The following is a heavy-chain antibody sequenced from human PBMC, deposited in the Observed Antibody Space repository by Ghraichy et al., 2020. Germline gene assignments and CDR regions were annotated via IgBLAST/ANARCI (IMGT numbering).Heavy chain of an antibody. CDR2: IYYSGST. J-gene: IGHJ4*02. CDR1: GGSITSSSYY. CDR3: ARTSGNLQWLVLNY. D-gene: IGHD6-19*01. Sequence: SQTLSLTCTVSGGSITSSSYYWGWIRQPPGKGLEWIGSIYYSGSTYYNPSLKSRVTISVDTSKNQFSLKLSSVTAADTAVYYCARTSGNLQWLVLNYWGQGTLVTVSS. V-gene: IGHV4-39*01.